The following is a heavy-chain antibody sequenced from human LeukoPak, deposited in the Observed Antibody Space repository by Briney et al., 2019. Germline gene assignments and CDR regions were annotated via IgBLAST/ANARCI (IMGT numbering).Heavy chain of an antibody. Sequence: ASVKVSCKVSGYTLTELSMHWVRQAPGKGREWLGGFDPEDGETIYAQKFQGRVTMTEDTSTDTAYMELSSLRSEDTAVYYCATLTYSSSWYYKYWGQGTLVTVSS. D-gene: IGHD6-13*01. J-gene: IGHJ4*02. V-gene: IGHV1-24*01. CDR2: FDPEDGET. CDR3: ATLTYSSSWYYKY. CDR1: GYTLTELS.